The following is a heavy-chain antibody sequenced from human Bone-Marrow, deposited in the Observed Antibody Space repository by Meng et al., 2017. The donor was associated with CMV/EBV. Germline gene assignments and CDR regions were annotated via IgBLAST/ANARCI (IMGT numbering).Heavy chain of an antibody. CDR2: IYYSGSN. CDR1: GGPISSYY. Sequence: SETLSLTVTVPGGPISSYYWSWIRQPPGKGLEWIGYIYYSGSNNYNPSLKSRVTISVDTSKSQFSLELSSVTAADTAVYYCARDTSGPYSYDGMGVWGQGPTVTVSS. CDR3: ARDTSGPYSYDGMGV. D-gene: IGHD3-3*01. J-gene: IGHJ6*02. V-gene: IGHV4-59*01.